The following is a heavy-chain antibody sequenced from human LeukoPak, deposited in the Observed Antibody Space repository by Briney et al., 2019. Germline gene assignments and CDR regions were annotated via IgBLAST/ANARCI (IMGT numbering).Heavy chain of an antibody. D-gene: IGHD3-10*01. CDR2: ISGSGGST. Sequence: GGSLRLSCAASGFTFSSYAMSWVRQAPGKGLEWVSAISGSGGSTYYADSVKGRFTISRDNFKNTLYLQMNSLRAEDTAVYYCAKVLVRGVIIKGYYFDYWGQGTLVTVSS. CDR1: GFTFSSYA. J-gene: IGHJ4*02. CDR3: AKVLVRGVIIKGYYFDY. V-gene: IGHV3-23*01.